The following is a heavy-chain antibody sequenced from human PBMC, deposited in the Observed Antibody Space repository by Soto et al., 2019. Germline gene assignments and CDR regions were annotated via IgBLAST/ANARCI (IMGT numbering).Heavy chain of an antibody. V-gene: IGHV1-8*01. Sequence: ASVKFSCRAAGYTFTSCYINCVRQATAQGLEWMGWMNPNSGNTGYAQKFQGRVTMTRNTSINTAYMELSSLRSEDTAVYYCGRGARETVWLARWGQGTLVPVSS. D-gene: IGHD3-10*01. CDR1: GYTFTSCY. CDR2: MNPNSGNT. J-gene: IGHJ4*02. CDR3: GRGARETVWLAR.